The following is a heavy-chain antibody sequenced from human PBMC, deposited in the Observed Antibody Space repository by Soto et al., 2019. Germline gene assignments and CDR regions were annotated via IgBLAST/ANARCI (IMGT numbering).Heavy chain of an antibody. J-gene: IGHJ3*02. V-gene: IGHV3-15*01. CDR3: TTTSINVGDAFDI. D-gene: IGHD3-10*01. CDR1: GFTFSNAW. Sequence: GGSLRLSCAASGFTFSNAWMSWVRQAPGKGLEWVGRIKSKTDGGTTDYAAPVKGRFTISRDDSKNTLYLQMNSLKTEDTAVYYCTTTSINVGDAFDIWGQGTMVTVPS. CDR2: IKSKTDGGTT.